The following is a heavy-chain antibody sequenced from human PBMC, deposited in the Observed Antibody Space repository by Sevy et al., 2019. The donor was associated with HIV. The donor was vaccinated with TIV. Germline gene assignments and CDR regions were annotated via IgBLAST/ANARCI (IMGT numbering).Heavy chain of an antibody. D-gene: IGHD1-1*01. V-gene: IGHV3-48*03. CDR3: AKRGGQYDLGMDV. CDR2: LSTSGSNR. CDR1: GFIFSSFE. Sequence: GGSLRLSCAASGFIFSSFEMNWVRLAPGKGLEWVSSLSTSGSNRDYADSVKGRVTISRDNAKKSLYLQMNSLRAEDTAIYFSAKRGGQYDLGMDVWGQGTTVTVSS. J-gene: IGHJ6*02.